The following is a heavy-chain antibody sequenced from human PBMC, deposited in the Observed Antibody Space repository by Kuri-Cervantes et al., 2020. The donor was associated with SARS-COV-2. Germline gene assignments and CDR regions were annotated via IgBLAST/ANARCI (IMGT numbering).Heavy chain of an antibody. CDR2: IRSKAYGGTT. J-gene: IGHJ4*02. D-gene: IGHD1-26*01. CDR3: TRGGATMTEFDY. V-gene: IGHV3-49*04. CDR1: GFTFSNAW. Sequence: GESLKISCAASGFTFSNAWMSWARQAPGKGLEWVGFIRSKAYGGTTEYAASVKGRFTISRDDSKSIAYLQMNSLKTEDTAVYYCTRGGATMTEFDYWGQGTLVTVSS.